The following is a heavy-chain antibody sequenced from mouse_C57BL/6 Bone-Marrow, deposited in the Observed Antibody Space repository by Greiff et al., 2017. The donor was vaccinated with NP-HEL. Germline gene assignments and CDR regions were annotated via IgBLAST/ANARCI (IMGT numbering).Heavy chain of an antibody. V-gene: IGHV2-5*01. CDR1: GFSLTSYG. CDR2: IGRGGST. J-gene: IGHJ3*01. CDR3: AKKDDYDWFAY. Sequence: QVHVKQSGPGLVQPSQSLSITCTVSGFSLTSYGVHWVRQSPGKGLEWLGVIGRGGSTDYNAAFMSRLSITKYNSKSQVFLKMNSLQADDTAIYYCAKKDDYDWFAYWGQGTLVTVSA. D-gene: IGHD2-4*01.